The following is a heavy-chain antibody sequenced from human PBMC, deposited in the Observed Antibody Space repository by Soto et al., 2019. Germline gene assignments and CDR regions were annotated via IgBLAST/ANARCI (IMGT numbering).Heavy chain of an antibody. Sequence: SETLSLTCTVSVGSISSGDYYWSWVRQPPGKGLEWIGYIYYSGSTYYNPSLKSRVTISVDTSKNQFSLKLSSVTAADTAVYYCARALSLGPKQGYFDYWCQGILVTVSS. CDR3: ARALSLGPKQGYFDY. J-gene: IGHJ4*02. V-gene: IGHV4-30-4*01. D-gene: IGHD3-16*02. CDR1: VGSISSGDYY. CDR2: IYYSGST.